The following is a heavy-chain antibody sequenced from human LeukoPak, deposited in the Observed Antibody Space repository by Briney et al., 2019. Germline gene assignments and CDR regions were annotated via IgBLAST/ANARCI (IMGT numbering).Heavy chain of an antibody. CDR1: GFTFSSFW. Sequence: GGSLRLSCSASGFTFSSFWMGWVRQAPGKGLEWVASIRWDDERHHVDSVTGRFSVSRDNAKNSLYLQMNSLRAEDTAVYFCSRITTNGYFEYWGQGPLVTVSS. D-gene: IGHD1-1*01. CDR3: SRITTNGYFEY. V-gene: IGHV3-7*01. J-gene: IGHJ4*02. CDR2: IRWDDER.